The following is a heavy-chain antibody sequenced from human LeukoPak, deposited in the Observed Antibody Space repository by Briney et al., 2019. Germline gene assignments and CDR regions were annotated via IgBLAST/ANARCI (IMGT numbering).Heavy chain of an antibody. CDR3: ASRRDGYNSYYYGMDV. J-gene: IGHJ6*02. V-gene: IGHV4-59*01. D-gene: IGHD5-24*01. Sequence: SETLSLTCTVSGGSISSYYWSWIQQPPGKGLEWIGYIYYSGSTNYNPSLKSRVTISVDTSKNQFSLKLSSVTAADTAVYYCASRRDGYNSYYYGMDVWGQGTTVTVSS. CDR1: GGSISSYY. CDR2: IYYSGST.